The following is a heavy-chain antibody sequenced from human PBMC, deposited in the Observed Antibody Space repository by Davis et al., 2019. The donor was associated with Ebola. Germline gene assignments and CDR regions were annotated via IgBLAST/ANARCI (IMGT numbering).Heavy chain of an antibody. CDR2: IYTGDSDT. V-gene: IGHV5-51*01. CDR3: ASFRRTITGMDDGFDI. J-gene: IGHJ3*02. CDR1: GNSFSSHW. D-gene: IGHD7-27*01. Sequence: PGGSLRLSCKDSGNSFSSHWIDWVRQMPGKGLERMGIIYTGDSDTRYSPSFRGQVTISADKSSKTAFLQWSSLKASETAMSYCASFRRTITGMDDGFDIWGQGTMVTVSS.